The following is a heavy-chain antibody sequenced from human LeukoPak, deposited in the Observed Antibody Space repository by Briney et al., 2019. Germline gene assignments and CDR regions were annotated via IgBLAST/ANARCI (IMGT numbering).Heavy chain of an antibody. CDR3: ARGDCSSTSCYTFLDY. CDR2: INWNGDST. D-gene: IGHD2-2*02. Sequence: PGGSLRLSCAASGFTFDDYGMSWVRQAPGKGLEWVSGINWNGDSTGYADSMKGRFTISRDNAKNSLYLQMNSLRAEDTALYYCARGDCSSTSCYTFLDYWGQGTLVTVSS. CDR1: GFTFDDYG. V-gene: IGHV3-20*04. J-gene: IGHJ4*02.